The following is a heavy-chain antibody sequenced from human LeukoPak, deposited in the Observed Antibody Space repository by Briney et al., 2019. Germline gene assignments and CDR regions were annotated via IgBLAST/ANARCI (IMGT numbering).Heavy chain of an antibody. V-gene: IGHV1-2*02. CDR1: GYTFTGYY. D-gene: IGHD3-16*01. J-gene: IGHJ4*02. Sequence: ASVKVSCKASGYTFTGYYMHWVRQAPGQGLEWMGWINPNRGGTKYAQKFQGRVTMTRDTSISTAYMELSKLRSDDTAVYCCARDNDYVWGSAFDYWGQGTLVTVSS. CDR2: INPNRGGT. CDR3: ARDNDYVWGSAFDY.